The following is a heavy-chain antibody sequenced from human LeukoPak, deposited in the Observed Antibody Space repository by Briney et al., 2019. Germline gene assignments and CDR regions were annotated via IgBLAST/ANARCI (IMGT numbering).Heavy chain of an antibody. J-gene: IGHJ3*02. Sequence: GGSLRLSCAASGFTFSNYAMSWVRQTPGKGLEWVSAMSGGGGATYYADSVKGRFTISRDNSKNTLYVQMHNLRAEDTAVYYCAKGGYYGSGSPLGYTASDIWGQGTMLTVSS. CDR3: AKGGYYGSGSPLGYTASDI. CDR1: GFTFSNYA. D-gene: IGHD3-10*01. V-gene: IGHV3-23*01. CDR2: MSGGGGAT.